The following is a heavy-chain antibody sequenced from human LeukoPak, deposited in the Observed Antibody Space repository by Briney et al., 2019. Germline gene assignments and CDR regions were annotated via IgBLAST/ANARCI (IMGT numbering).Heavy chain of an antibody. CDR2: LSYDGSIK. CDR1: GFTFSSHA. D-gene: IGHD3-22*01. V-gene: IGHV3-30-3*01. Sequence: GGSLRLSCAASGFTFSSHAMHWVRQAPGKGLEWVSFLSYDGSIKYYTDSVKGRFTISRDNSKNTLYLQMNSLRAEDTAVYYCAKDHYDDSSGYYYGEGGVDYWGQGTLVTVSS. J-gene: IGHJ4*02. CDR3: AKDHYDDSSGYYYGEGGVDY.